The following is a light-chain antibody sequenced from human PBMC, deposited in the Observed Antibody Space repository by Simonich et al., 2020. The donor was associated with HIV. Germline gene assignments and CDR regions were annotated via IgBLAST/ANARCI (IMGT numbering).Light chain of an antibody. CDR3: QQYNNWPPWT. CDR1: QRVSSS. J-gene: IGKJ1*01. V-gene: IGKV3-15*01. CDR2: GAS. Sequence: EIVMTPSPATLSVSPGERATHSCRASQRVSSSLAWYQQKPGQDPRLLIYGASTRSTDSPARFSGSGSGTEFTLTISSLQSEDFAVYYCQQYNNWPPWTFGQGTKVEIK.